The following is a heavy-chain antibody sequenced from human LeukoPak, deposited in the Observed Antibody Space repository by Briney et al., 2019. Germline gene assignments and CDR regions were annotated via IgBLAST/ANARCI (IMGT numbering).Heavy chain of an antibody. CDR3: ARQQGLQNLNFDY. D-gene: IGHD4-11*01. CDR1: GYTFTTYY. Sequence: ASVKVSCKASGYTFTTYYIHWVRQAPGQGLEWMGIINLIGGTTDYAQKFQGRVTMTRDTSTSTVYMELSSLRSEDTAVYYCARQQGLQNLNFDYWGQGTLVTVSS. J-gene: IGHJ4*02. CDR2: INLIGGTT. V-gene: IGHV1-46*01.